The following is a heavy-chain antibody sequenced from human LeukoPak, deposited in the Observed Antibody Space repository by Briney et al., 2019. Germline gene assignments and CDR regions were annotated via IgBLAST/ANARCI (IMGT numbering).Heavy chain of an antibody. D-gene: IGHD6-13*01. Sequence: GGSLRLSCAASGFTFSSYGMHWVRQAPGKGLEWVAVISYDGSNKYYADSVKGRFTISRDNSKNTLYLQMNGLRAEDTAVYYCAKGAAAGTRRGGAAFDIWGQGTMVTVSS. CDR2: ISYDGSNK. CDR3: AKGAAAGTRRGGAAFDI. J-gene: IGHJ3*02. CDR1: GFTFSSYG. V-gene: IGHV3-30*18.